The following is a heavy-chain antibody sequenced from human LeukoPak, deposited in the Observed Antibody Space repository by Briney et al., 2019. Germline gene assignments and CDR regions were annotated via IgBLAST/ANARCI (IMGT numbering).Heavy chain of an antibody. D-gene: IGHD5-12*01. V-gene: IGHV3-64*01. J-gene: IGHJ4*02. CDR3: ARARYIGYHYGDY. Sequence: GGSLRLSCAASGFTFSSYGMHWVRQAPGKGLEFVSVITSNGGSTYYANSVKGRFTISRDNSKNTLYLQMGSLRAEDMAVYYCARARYIGYHYGDYWGQGTLVTVSS. CDR1: GFTFSSYG. CDR2: ITSNGGST.